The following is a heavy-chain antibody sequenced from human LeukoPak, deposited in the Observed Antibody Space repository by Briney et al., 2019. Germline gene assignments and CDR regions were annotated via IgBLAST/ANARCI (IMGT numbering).Heavy chain of an antibody. D-gene: IGHD3-10*01. J-gene: IGHJ1*01. CDR1: GFTVSSNY. Sequence: GGSLRLSCAASGFTVSSNYMSWVRQAPGKGLEWVSVIYSGGSTYYADSVKGRFTISRDNSKNTLYLQMNSLRAEDTAVYYCARDSSTMEVYFQHWGQGTLVTVPS. CDR2: IYSGGST. CDR3: ARDSSTMEVYFQH. V-gene: IGHV3-53*01.